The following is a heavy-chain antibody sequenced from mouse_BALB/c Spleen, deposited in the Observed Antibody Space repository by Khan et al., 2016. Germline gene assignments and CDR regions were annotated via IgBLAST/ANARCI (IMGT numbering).Heavy chain of an antibody. J-gene: IGHJ4*01. D-gene: IGHD1-1*01. CDR2: ISYSGST. CDR1: GYSITSDYA. Sequence: EVQLQESGPGLVKPSQSLSLTCTVTGYSITSDYAWNWIRQFPGNRLEWMGYISYSGSTSYNPSLKSRISITRDTSKNQFFLQLNSVTSEDTATYYYARSGYGDKDAMDYWGQGTSATVSS. V-gene: IGHV3-2*02. CDR3: ARSGYGDKDAMDY.